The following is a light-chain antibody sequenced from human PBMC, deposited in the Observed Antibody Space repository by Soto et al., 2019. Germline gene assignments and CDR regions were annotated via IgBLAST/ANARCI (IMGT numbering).Light chain of an antibody. Sequence: QSALTQPPSVSEAPGQRVTISCTGSSSNLGAGYDVHWYQQLPGAGPKLLIYGNTKRPSGVPDRFSGSKSGSSASLAITGLQAEDEADYYCQSYDSSLSGSYVFGSGTKVTVL. CDR2: GNT. CDR3: QSYDSSLSGSYV. V-gene: IGLV1-40*01. J-gene: IGLJ1*01. CDR1: SSNLGAGYD.